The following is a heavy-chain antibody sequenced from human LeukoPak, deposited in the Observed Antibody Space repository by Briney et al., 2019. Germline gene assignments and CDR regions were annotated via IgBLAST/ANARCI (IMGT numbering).Heavy chain of an antibody. Sequence: PGGSLRLSCAASGFTFSSYRMNWVRQAPGKGLEWVSYISSSSNTMYYADSVKGRFTISRDNAKNSLSLQMNSLRAEDTAVYYCATESGTYSGTCFDYWGQGTLVTVSS. J-gene: IGHJ4*02. CDR3: ATESGTYSGTCFDY. V-gene: IGHV3-48*01. D-gene: IGHD1-26*01. CDR2: ISSSSNTM. CDR1: GFTFSSYR.